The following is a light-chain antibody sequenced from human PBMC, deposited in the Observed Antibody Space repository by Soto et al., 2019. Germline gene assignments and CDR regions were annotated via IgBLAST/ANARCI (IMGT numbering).Light chain of an antibody. CDR1: QSVSSSY. CDR2: GAS. J-gene: IGKJ4*01. V-gene: IGKV3-20*01. Sequence: EIVLTQSPGTLSLSPGERATLSCRASQSVSSSYLAWYQQKPGQAPGLLIYGASSRATGIPDRFSGSGSGTDFTLTISRLEPEDFAVYYCQQYGGTFGGGTKVDIK. CDR3: QQYGGT.